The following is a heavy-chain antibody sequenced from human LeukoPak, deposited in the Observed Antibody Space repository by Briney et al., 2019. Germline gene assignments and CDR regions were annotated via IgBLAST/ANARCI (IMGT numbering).Heavy chain of an antibody. J-gene: IGHJ4*02. CDR1: GGSFSGYY. D-gene: IGHD3-10*01. Sequence: SETLSLTCAVYGGSFSGYYWSWIRQPPGKGLEWIGEINHSGSTNYNPSLKSRVTISVDTSKNQFSLKLSSVTAADTAVYYCARLMVRGVIDYWGQGTLVTVSS. CDR3: ARLMVRGVIDY. V-gene: IGHV4-34*01. CDR2: INHSGST.